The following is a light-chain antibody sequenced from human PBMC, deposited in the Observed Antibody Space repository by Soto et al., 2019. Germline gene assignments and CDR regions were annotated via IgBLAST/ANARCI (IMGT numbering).Light chain of an antibody. V-gene: IGLV2-14*03. J-gene: IGLJ1*01. CDR2: DVT. Sequence: QSVLTQPASVSGSPGQSITISCTGTSRDVCGYNYVSWYQHPPGKAPKLIIYDVTNRPSGVSNPFSGSKSGNTASLTISGLQPEEEADYYCSSYTTSNTRQVVFGTGTKVTVL. CDR3: SSYTTSNTRQVV. CDR1: SRDVCGYNY.